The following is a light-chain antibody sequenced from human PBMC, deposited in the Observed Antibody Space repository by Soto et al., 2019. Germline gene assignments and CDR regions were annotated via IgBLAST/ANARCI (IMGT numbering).Light chain of an antibody. CDR3: QQYGSSPLT. CDR1: QSVSSSF. CDR2: GAS. Sequence: EIVLTQSPGTLSLSPGERATLSCRASQSVSSSFLAWYQQKPGQAPRLLIYGASSRATGIPDRFSGSGSGTDFTLTISRLEPEDVAVYYCQQYGSSPLTFGGVTTVEIK. J-gene: IGKJ4*01. V-gene: IGKV3-20*01.